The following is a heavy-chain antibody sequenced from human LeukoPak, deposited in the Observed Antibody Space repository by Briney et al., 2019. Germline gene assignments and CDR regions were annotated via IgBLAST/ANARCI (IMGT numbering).Heavy chain of an antibody. Sequence: GGSLRLSCAASGFTFDDYAMHWVRQAPGKGLEWVSGISWNSGSIGYADSVKGRFTISRDNAKNSLYLQMNSPRAEDTALYYCAKDIDSSSWYYFDYWGQGTLVTVSS. D-gene: IGHD6-13*01. CDR1: GFTFDDYA. V-gene: IGHV3-9*01. CDR3: AKDIDSSSWYYFDY. J-gene: IGHJ4*02. CDR2: ISWNSGSI.